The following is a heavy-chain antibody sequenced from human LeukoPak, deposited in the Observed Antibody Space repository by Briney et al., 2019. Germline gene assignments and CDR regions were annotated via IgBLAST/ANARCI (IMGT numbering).Heavy chain of an antibody. Sequence: GGSLRLSCAASGFTVSNNYMSWVRQAPGKGLEWVSVIYDSGTTFYADSVKGRFTIPRDNSKNTLYLQMNSLRAEDTAVYYCARDWEKTVGFEYWGQGTLVTVSS. CDR3: ARDWEKTVGFEY. CDR1: GFTVSNNY. CDR2: IYDSGTT. V-gene: IGHV3-53*01. J-gene: IGHJ4*02. D-gene: IGHD1-26*01.